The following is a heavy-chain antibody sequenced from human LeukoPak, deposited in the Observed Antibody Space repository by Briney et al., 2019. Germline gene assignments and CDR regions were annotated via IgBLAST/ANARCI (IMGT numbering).Heavy chain of an antibody. CDR2: ISYSGNT. Sequence: PSETLSLTCTVSGDSISSGPYSWGWTRQPPGKGLEWIGNISYSGNTYYNASLKGRVTISVDTSKNQFSLKLRSATAADTAVYYCARRSNYFDYWGQGTLVTVSS. V-gene: IGHV4-39*01. CDR3: ARRSNYFDY. CDR1: GDSISSGPYS. J-gene: IGHJ4*02.